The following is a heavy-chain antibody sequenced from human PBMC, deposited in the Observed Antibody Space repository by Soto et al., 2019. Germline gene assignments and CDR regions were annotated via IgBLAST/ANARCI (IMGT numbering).Heavy chain of an antibody. Sequence: QVQLVQSGAEVKKPGASVKVYCKASGYTFTSYGISWVRQAPGQGLEWMGWISAYNGNTNYAQKLQGRVTMTTDTSTSKAYMELRSLRSDDTAVYYCARDGEEDCSGGSCLGDFDYWGQGTLVTVSS. J-gene: IGHJ4*02. CDR1: GYTFTSYG. CDR3: ARDGEEDCSGGSCLGDFDY. D-gene: IGHD2-15*01. V-gene: IGHV1-18*04. CDR2: ISAYNGNT.